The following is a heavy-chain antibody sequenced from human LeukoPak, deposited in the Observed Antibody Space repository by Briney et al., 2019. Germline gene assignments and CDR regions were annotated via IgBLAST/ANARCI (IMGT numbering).Heavy chain of an antibody. CDR1: GYTFTGYY. CDR3: ARGQGYIRNWFDP. J-gene: IGHJ5*02. CDR2: INPNSGGT. V-gene: IGHV1-2*02. D-gene: IGHD3-16*02. Sequence: ASVKVSCKASGYTFTGYYMHWVRQAPGQGLEWMGWINPNSGGTNYAQKFQGRVTMTRDTSISTAYMELSRLRSDDTAVYYCARGQGYIRNWFDPWGQGTLVTVSS.